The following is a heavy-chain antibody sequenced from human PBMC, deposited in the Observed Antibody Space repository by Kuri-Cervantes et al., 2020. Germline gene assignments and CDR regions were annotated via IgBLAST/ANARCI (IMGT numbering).Heavy chain of an antibody. CDR3: AREYCSGGSCYYFDY. CDR1: GFTFTTYD. Sequence: ASVKVSCKASGFTFTTYDINWLRQATGQGLEWMGWMNPNSGNTGYAQKFQGRVTMTRNTSISTAYMELSSLRSEDTAVYYCAREYCSGGSCYYFDYWGQGTLVTVSS. V-gene: IGHV1-8*02. CDR2: MNPNSGNT. J-gene: IGHJ4*02. D-gene: IGHD2-15*01.